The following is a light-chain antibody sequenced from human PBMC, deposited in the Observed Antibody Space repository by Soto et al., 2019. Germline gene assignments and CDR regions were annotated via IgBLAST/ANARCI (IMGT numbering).Light chain of an antibody. CDR2: GAS. V-gene: IGKV3-15*01. CDR1: QSVSSN. J-gene: IGKJ1*01. CDR3: QQYNNWPPRAWT. Sequence: EIVMTLSPATLSVSPGERATLSCRASQSVSSNLAWYQQKPGQAPRLLIYGASTRATGIPARFSGSGSGTEFTLTISSLQSEDFAVYYCQQYNNWPPRAWTFGQGTKVEIK.